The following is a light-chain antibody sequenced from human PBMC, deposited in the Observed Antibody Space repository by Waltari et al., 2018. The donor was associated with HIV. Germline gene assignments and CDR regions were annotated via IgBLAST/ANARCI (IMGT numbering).Light chain of an antibody. V-gene: IGLV3-25*03. CDR3: QSADSSGTSWV. J-gene: IGLJ3*02. Sequence: SYELTQPPSVSVSPGQTARITCSGDALPKQYAYWYQQKPGQAPVLVIYKDSERPSGIPEGFSGSSSGTTVTLTISGVQAEDEADYYCQSADSSGTSWVFGGGTKLTVL. CDR2: KDS. CDR1: ALPKQY.